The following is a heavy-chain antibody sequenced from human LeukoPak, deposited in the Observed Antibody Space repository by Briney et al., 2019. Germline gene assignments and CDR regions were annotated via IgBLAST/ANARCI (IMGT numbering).Heavy chain of an antibody. CDR2: ISPIDGST. CDR3: ARDQSGKRGLVSAWWFDP. J-gene: IGHJ5*02. D-gene: IGHD3-10*01. CDR1: GYTFNNHY. V-gene: IGHV1-46*02. Sequence: GASVKVSCKSSGYTFNNHYMHWVRQAPGQGLEWMGVISPIDGSTGYAQKFQGRITMTRDMSTSTDYMELSSLTSQDTAVYYCARDQSGKRGLVSAWWFDPWGQGTLVTVSS.